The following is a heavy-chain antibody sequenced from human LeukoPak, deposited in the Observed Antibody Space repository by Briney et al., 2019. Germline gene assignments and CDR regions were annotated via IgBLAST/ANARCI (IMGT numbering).Heavy chain of an antibody. D-gene: IGHD4-11*01. CDR2: ISISSNYI. CDR1: GFTFSRYS. V-gene: IGHV3-21*01. J-gene: IGHJ3*02. Sequence: GGSLRLSCAASGFTFSRYSMNWVRQAPGKGLEWVSSISISSNYIYYTDSAKGRFTISRDNAKNSLYLQMNSLRAEDTAVYYCARVYTIHAFDIWGQGTMVTVSS. CDR3: ARVYTIHAFDI.